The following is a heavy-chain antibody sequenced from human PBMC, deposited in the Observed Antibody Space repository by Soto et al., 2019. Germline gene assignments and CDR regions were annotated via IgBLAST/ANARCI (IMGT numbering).Heavy chain of an antibody. CDR2: MHHGGNP. J-gene: IGHJ5*02. Sequence: QVQLQESGPGLVKPSGTLSLTCAVSGDSITNNNWWTLLRQTPGKGLEWIGEMHHGGNPDYNPSLRSRVTISVDKSKNQFSLHLSSVTAADSAVYYCARTSGGTYSFDPWGQGTLVTVSS. V-gene: IGHV4-4*02. D-gene: IGHD3-10*01. CDR1: GDSITNNNW. CDR3: ARTSGGTYSFDP.